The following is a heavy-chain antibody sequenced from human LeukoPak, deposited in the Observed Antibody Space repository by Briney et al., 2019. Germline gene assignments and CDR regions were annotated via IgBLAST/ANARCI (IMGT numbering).Heavy chain of an antibody. Sequence: ASVKVSCKASGYTFTSYGMSWVRQAPGQGLEWMGWISAYNGNTNYAQRLQGRVTMTTDTSTSTAYMELRSLRSDDTAVYYCARDRHYDSSGYYPWGQGTLVTVSS. D-gene: IGHD3-22*01. CDR1: GYTFTSYG. J-gene: IGHJ5*02. CDR2: ISAYNGNT. CDR3: ARDRHYDSSGYYP. V-gene: IGHV1-18*01.